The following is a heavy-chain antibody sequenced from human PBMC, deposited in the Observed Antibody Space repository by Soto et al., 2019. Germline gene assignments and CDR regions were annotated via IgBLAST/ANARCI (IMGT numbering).Heavy chain of an antibody. CDR1: GGTFSSYA. Sequence: QVQLVQSGAEVKKPGSSVKVSCKASGGTFSSYAISWVRQAPGQGLEWMGGIIPIFGTANYAQKFQGRVTITADESTSTDYMELSRLRSEDTAVYYCARGVVPAANYYYYGMDVWGQGTTVTVSS. D-gene: IGHD2-2*01. CDR3: ARGVVPAANYYYYGMDV. V-gene: IGHV1-69*01. J-gene: IGHJ6*02. CDR2: IIPIFGTA.